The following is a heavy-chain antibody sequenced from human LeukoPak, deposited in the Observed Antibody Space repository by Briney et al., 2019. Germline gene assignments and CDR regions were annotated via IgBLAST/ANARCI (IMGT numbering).Heavy chain of an antibody. V-gene: IGHV3-23*01. D-gene: IGHD3-10*01. Sequence: GRSLRLSCAASGFTFSSYVVHWVRQAPGKGLEWVSAISGSGGSTYYADSVKGRFTISRDNSKNTLYLQMNSLRAEDTAVYYCARNVLLWFGEFDYWGQGTLVTVSS. CDR3: ARNVLLWFGEFDY. CDR1: GFTFSSYV. CDR2: ISGSGGST. J-gene: IGHJ4*02.